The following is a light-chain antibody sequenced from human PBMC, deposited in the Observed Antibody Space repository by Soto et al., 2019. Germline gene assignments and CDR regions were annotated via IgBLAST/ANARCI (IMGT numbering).Light chain of an antibody. CDR2: GAS. CDR3: QQYCPQYGSPPPSWT. Sequence: ETVLTQSPGTLSLSPGERATLSCRASQTVSSSYLAWYQQKPGQAPRLLIYGASSRATGIPDRFSGSGSGTDFTLTISRLETEDFAVYYCQQYCPQYGSPPPSWTFGQGTRVEIK. CDR1: QTVSSSY. V-gene: IGKV3-20*01. J-gene: IGKJ1*01.